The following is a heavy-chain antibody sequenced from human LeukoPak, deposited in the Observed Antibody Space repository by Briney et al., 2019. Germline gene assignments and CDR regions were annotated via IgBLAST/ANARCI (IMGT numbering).Heavy chain of an antibody. CDR1: GGTFSSYA. J-gene: IGHJ4*02. V-gene: IGHV1-69*06. Sequence: RVSVKVSCKASGGTFSSYAISWVRQAPGQGLEWMGGIIPIFGTANYAQKFQGRVTITADKSTSTAYMELSSLRSEDTAVYYCARDGVAAAAGYWGQGTLVTVSS. CDR3: ARDGVAAAAGY. D-gene: IGHD6-13*01. CDR2: IIPIFGTA.